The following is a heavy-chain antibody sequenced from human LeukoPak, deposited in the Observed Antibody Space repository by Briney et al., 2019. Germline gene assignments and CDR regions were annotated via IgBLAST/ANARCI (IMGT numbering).Heavy chain of an antibody. Sequence: ASVTVSCKASGYTFTSYYMHWVRQAPGQGLEWMGIINPSGGSTSYAQKLQGRVTMTTDTSTSTAYMELRSLRSDDTAVYYCARVAVAGRGGHHFDYWGQGTLVTVSS. D-gene: IGHD6-19*01. CDR1: GYTFTSYY. CDR2: INPSGGST. CDR3: ARVAVAGRGGHHFDY. V-gene: IGHV1-46*01. J-gene: IGHJ4*02.